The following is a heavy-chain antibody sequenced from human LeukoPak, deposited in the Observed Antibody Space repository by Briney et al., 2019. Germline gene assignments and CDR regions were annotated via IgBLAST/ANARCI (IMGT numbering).Heavy chain of an antibody. V-gene: IGHV1-3*01. CDR2: INAGNGNT. CDR3: AIRGATGTTFDY. Sequence: ASVKVSCKASGYTFTSYAMHLVRQAPGQSLEWMGWINAGNGNTKYSQKFQGRVTITRDTSASTAYMELSSLRSEDTAVYYCAIRGATGTTFDYWGQGTLVTVSS. J-gene: IGHJ4*02. D-gene: IGHD1-1*01. CDR1: GYTFTSYA.